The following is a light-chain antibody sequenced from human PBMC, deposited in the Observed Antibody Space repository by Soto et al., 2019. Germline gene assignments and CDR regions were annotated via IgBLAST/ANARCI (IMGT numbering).Light chain of an antibody. Sequence: EVVMTQSPATLSVSPGGRATLSCRASQSVNANLAWYQQKPGQAPRLLIHGASNRATGIPARFSGSGFGTELILTISSLQSEDFAVYYCQQYNTWLWTFGQGTKVEI. CDR1: QSVNAN. CDR3: QQYNTWLWT. CDR2: GAS. V-gene: IGKV3-15*01. J-gene: IGKJ1*01.